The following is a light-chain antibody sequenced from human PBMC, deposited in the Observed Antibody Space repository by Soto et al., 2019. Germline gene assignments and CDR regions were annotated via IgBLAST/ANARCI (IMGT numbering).Light chain of an antibody. V-gene: IGKV3-15*01. CDR2: DAS. Sequence: EIVMTQSPATLSVSPGDRATLSCRASQRITRNLAWYQQKPGQAPRLLIYDASTRPTGITDRFSGSGSGTEFTLTISSLQSEEFALYFCQQYNNWPPTTFGGGTNVEIK. CDR3: QQYNNWPPTT. J-gene: IGKJ4*01. CDR1: QRITRN.